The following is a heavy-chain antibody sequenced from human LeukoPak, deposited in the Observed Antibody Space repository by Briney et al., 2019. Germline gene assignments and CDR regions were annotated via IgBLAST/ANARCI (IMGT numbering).Heavy chain of an antibody. CDR1: GFTFSSYA. CDR3: ATGRDGYNLDY. V-gene: IGHV3-30-3*01. J-gene: IGHJ4*02. D-gene: IGHD5-24*01. Sequence: PGGSLRLSCAASGFTFSSYAMHWVRQAPGKGLEWMAVISYDGSNKYYADSVKGRFTISRDNSKNTLYLQMNSLRAEDTAVYYCATGRDGYNLDYWGQGTLVTVSS. CDR2: ISYDGSNK.